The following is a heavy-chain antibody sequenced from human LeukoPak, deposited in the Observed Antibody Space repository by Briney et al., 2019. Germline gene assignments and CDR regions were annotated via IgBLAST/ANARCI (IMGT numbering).Heavy chain of an antibody. CDR2: IKQDGSEK. D-gene: IGHD3-10*01. CDR1: GFTFSSYW. CDR3: ARERMVRGVINYYYGMDV. Sequence: GGSLRLSCAASGFTFSSYWMSWVRQAPGKGLEWAANIKQDGSEKYYVDSVKGRFTISRDNAKNSLYLQMNSLRAEDTAVYYCARERMVRGVINYYYGMDVWGKGTTVTVSS. J-gene: IGHJ6*04. V-gene: IGHV3-7*03.